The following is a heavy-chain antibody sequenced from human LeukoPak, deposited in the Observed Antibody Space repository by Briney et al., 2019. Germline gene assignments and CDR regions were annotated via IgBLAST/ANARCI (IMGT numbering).Heavy chain of an antibody. CDR2: IGTSISTI. Sequence: PGGSLRLSCAASGFTFSSYGMNWVRQAPGKGLEWVSYIGTSISTIYYADSVKGRFTISRDNAKTSLYLQMNSLRAEDTAVYYCTREESSLDYFDYWGQGTLVTVSS. D-gene: IGHD2-15*01. CDR3: TREESSLDYFDY. CDR1: GFTFSSYG. V-gene: IGHV3-48*01. J-gene: IGHJ4*02.